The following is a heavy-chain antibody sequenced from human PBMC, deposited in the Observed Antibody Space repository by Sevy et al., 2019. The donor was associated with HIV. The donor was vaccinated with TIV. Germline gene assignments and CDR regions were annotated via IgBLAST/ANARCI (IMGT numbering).Heavy chain of an antibody. D-gene: IGHD1-26*01. Sequence: SETLSLTCTVSGGSISSLNYYWSWIRQHPGKVLEWIGYISYSGRTNDNPSLKSRITISVDTSKNQFSLRLSSVTAADTAVYYCARANAYLTSDAFDIWGQGTMVTVSS. CDR3: ARANAYLTSDAFDI. CDR1: GGSISSLNYY. J-gene: IGHJ3*02. CDR2: ISYSGRT. V-gene: IGHV4-31*03.